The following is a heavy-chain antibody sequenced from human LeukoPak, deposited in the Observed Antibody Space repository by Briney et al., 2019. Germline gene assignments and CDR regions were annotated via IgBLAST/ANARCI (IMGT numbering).Heavy chain of an antibody. CDR2: IYYSGTT. CDR1: GDSISSGDYY. J-gene: IGHJ4*02. Sequence: SQTLSLTCTVSGDSISSGDYYWSWVRQPPGKGLEWIGFIYYSGTTYYNPSLKSRITISIDTSKNQFSLKLSSVTAADTAVYYCATYMTRDQYLDYWGQGTLVTVSS. D-gene: IGHD4-11*01. CDR3: ATYMTRDQYLDY. V-gene: IGHV4-30-4*08.